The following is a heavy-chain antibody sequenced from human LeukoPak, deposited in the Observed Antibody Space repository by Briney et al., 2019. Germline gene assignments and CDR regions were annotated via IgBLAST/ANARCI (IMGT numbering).Heavy chain of an antibody. Sequence: GGSLRLSCAASGFTVSSNYMSWVRQAPGKGLEWVSVIYSGGSTYYADSVKGRFTISRDNSKNTLYLQMNSLRAEDTAVYYCAIGLDRIAARLGRLDYWGQGTLVTVSS. CDR1: GFTVSSNY. CDR3: AIGLDRIAARLGRLDY. J-gene: IGHJ4*02. D-gene: IGHD6-6*01. CDR2: IYSGGST. V-gene: IGHV3-66*01.